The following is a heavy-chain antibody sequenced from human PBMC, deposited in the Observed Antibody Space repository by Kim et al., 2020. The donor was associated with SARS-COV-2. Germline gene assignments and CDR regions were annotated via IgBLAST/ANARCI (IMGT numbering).Heavy chain of an antibody. CDR1: GYSFTSYW. CDR2: IYPGDSDT. D-gene: IGHD2-2*02. J-gene: IGHJ6*03. Sequence: GESLKISCKGSGYSFTSYWIGWVRQMPGKGLEWVGIIYPGDSDTRYSPSFQGPVTISADKSISTAYLQWSRLKSSDTAMYYCARHFGYCSSTSCYTDYYYYMDVWGAGATVTVS. V-gene: IGHV5-51*01. CDR3: ARHFGYCSSTSCYTDYYYYMDV.